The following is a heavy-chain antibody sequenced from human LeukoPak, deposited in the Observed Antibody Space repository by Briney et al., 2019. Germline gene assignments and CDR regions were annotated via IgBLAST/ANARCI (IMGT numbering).Heavy chain of an antibody. CDR1: GGSISSGSYY. Sequence: PSETLSLTCTVSGGSISSGSYYWSWIRQPAGKGLEWIGRIYTSGSTNYNPSLKSRVTISVGTSKNQFSLKLSSVTAADTAVYYCARMSLGRRKTYYYDSSGYYPFDYWGQGTLVTVSS. D-gene: IGHD3-22*01. CDR2: IYTSGST. CDR3: ARMSLGRRKTYYYDSSGYYPFDY. V-gene: IGHV4-61*02. J-gene: IGHJ4*02.